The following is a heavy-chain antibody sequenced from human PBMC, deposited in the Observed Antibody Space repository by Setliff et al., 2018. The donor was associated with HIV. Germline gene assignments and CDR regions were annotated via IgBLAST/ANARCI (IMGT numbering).Heavy chain of an antibody. J-gene: IGHJ5*02. CDR3: ARLQFIAAAAPSWFDP. D-gene: IGHD6-13*01. CDR1: GGSISSSSYY. CDR2: IYHSGST. V-gene: IGHV4-39*07. Sequence: SETLSLTCTVSGGSISSSSYYWGWIRQPPGKGLEWIGSIYHSGSTYYNPSLKSRVTISVDTSKNQFSLKLSSVTAADTAVYYCARLQFIAAAAPSWFDPWGQGTLVTVSS.